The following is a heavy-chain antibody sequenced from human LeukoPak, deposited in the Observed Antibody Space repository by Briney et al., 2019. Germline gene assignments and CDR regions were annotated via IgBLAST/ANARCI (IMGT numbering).Heavy chain of an antibody. V-gene: IGHV1-69*05. CDR1: GGTFSSYC. D-gene: IGHD4-17*01. CDR2: IIPIFGTA. CDR3: ARNGDYEALDP. Sequence: RASVKVSCKASGGTFSSYCISWVRQAPGQGLEWMGGIIPIFGTANYAQKFQGRVTITRDTSASTAYMELSSLRSEDTAVYYCARNGDYEALDPWGQGTLVTVSS. J-gene: IGHJ5*02.